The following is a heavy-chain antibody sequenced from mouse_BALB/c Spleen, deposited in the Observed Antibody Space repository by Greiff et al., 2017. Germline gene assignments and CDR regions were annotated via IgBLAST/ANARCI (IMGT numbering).Heavy chain of an antibody. CDR1: GFTFNTYA. CDR2: IRSKSNNYAT. J-gene: IGHJ3*01. CDR3: VSNWFAY. Sequence: DVHLVESGGGLVQPKGSLKLSCAASGFTFNTYAMNWVRQAPGKGLEWVARIRSKSNNYATYYADSVKDRFTISRDDSQSMLYLQMNNLKTEDTAMYYCVSNWFAYWGQGTLVTVSA. V-gene: IGHV10-1*02.